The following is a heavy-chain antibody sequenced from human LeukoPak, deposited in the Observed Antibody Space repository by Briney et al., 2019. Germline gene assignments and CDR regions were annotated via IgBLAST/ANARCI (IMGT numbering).Heavy chain of an antibody. CDR3: ARGSFVLRFLEWLSRFDY. V-gene: IGHV4-34*01. CDR2: INRSGST. Sequence: PSETLSLTCAVYGGSFSGYYWSWIRQPPGKGLEWIGEINRSGSTNYNPSLKSRVTISVDTSKNQFSLKLSSVTAADTAVYYCARGSFVLRFLEWLSRFDYWGQGTLVTVSS. D-gene: IGHD3-3*01. CDR1: GGSFSGYY. J-gene: IGHJ4*02.